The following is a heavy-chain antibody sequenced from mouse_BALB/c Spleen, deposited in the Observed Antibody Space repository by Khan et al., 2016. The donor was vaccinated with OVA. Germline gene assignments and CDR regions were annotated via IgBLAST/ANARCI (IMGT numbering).Heavy chain of an antibody. D-gene: IGHD2-3*01. CDR3: ARDGSRYNYAMDY. Sequence: EVQLVESGPGLVKPSQSLSLTCTVTGFSITSDYAWNWLRHFPGNQLEWMGYISYSGSTNYNPALKSRISITRDTSKNQFFLQLNSVTTEETATYYCARDGSRYNYAMDYWGQGTSVTVSS. CDR2: ISYSGST. CDR1: GFSITSDYA. V-gene: IGHV3-2*02. J-gene: IGHJ4*01.